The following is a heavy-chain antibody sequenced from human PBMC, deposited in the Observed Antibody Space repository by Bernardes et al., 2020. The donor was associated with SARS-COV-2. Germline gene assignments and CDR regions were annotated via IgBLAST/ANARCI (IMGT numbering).Heavy chain of an antibody. CDR3: AHRRVSNWNYGSYFDF. CDR1: GFSLSTSGVG. CDR2: IYWDDDE. V-gene: IGHV2-5*02. D-gene: IGHD1-7*01. J-gene: IGHJ4*02. Sequence: SGRTHVKPTQTLTLPCTFSGFSLSTSGVGVGWIRQPPGKALAWLALIYWDDDERYSPSLKSRLTITKDTSKNQVVLTMTNMDPVDTATYYCAHRRVSNWNYGSYFDFWGQGTLVTVSS.